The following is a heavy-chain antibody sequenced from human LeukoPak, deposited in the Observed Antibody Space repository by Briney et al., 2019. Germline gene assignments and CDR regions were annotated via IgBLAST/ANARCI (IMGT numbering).Heavy chain of an antibody. J-gene: IGHJ4*02. V-gene: IGHV3-30*18. CDR3: AKERRSRSWYFDR. Sequence: GGSLRLSCVASAYTFSDYGMHWVRQAPGKGLDWVAVISYDGGNKHFADSVKGRFTISRDNSRNTLYLEMNSLRAEDTAVYYCAKERRSRSWYFDRWGQRTLVTVSS. D-gene: IGHD6-13*01. CDR1: AYTFSDYG. CDR2: ISYDGGNK.